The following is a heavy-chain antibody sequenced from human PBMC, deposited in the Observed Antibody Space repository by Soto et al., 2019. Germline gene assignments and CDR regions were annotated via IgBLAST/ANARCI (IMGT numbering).Heavy chain of an antibody. D-gene: IGHD4-17*01. CDR2: IYYSGST. CDR3: AREDYLSYYGMDV. J-gene: IGHJ6*02. Sequence: SETLSLTCTVSGGSISSGGYYWSWIRQHPGKGLEWIGYIYYSGSTYYNPSLKSRVTISVDTSKNQFSLKLSSVTAADTAVYYCAREDYLSYYGMDVWGQGNTVTVSS. CDR1: GGSISSGGYY. V-gene: IGHV4-31*03.